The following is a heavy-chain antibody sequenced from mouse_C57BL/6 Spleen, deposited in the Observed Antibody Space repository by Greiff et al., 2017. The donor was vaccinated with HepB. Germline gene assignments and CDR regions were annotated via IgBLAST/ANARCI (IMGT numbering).Heavy chain of an antibody. J-gene: IGHJ2*01. CDR1: GYTFTDYY. Sequence: VQLQQSGPELVKPGASVKISCKASGYTFTDYYMNWVKQSHGKSLEWIGDINPNNGGTSYNQKFKGKATLTVDKSSSTACMELRSLTSEDSAVYYCAIKDPYYYGSSFDYWGQGTTLTVSS. D-gene: IGHD1-1*01. CDR2: INPNNGGT. CDR3: AIKDPYYYGSSFDY. V-gene: IGHV1-26*01.